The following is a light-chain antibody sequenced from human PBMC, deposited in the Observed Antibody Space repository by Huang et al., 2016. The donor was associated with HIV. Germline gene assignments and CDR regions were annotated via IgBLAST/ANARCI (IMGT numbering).Light chain of an antibody. J-gene: IGKJ4*01. CDR2: GES. CDR1: RGVRTN. V-gene: IGKV3D-15*01. CDR3: QQYNDWPPLT. Sequence: VMTQSPASLSASPGARVTLSCRASRGVRTNLAWYQQKPGQAPTLLMFGESTRAPGTPPWFSGSGSGTDFTLTITSLQSSDSAIYYCQQYNDWPPLTFGGGTKVEI.